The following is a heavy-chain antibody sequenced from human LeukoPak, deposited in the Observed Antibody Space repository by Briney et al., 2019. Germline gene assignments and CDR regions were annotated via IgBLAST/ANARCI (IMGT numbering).Heavy chain of an antibody. CDR2: IYYSGST. CDR3: ARLNYDFWSGIDAFDI. J-gene: IGHJ3*02. CDR1: AGSISSSSYY. V-gene: IGHV4-39*01. Sequence: SETLSLTCTVSAGSISSSSYYWGWIRQPPGKGLEWIGSIYYSGSTYYNPSLKSRVTISVDTSKNQFSLKLSSVTAADTAVYYCARLNYDFWSGIDAFDIWGQGIMVTVSS. D-gene: IGHD3-3*01.